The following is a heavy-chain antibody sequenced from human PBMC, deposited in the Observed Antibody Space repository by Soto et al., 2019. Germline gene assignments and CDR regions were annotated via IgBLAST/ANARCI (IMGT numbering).Heavy chain of an antibody. CDR2: IYATGTT. CDR1: GASISGFY. Sequence: SETLSLTCTVSGASISGFYWSWIRKSAGKGLEWIGRIYATGTTDYNPSLKSRVMMSVDTSKKQFSLKLRSVTAADTAVYYCVRDGTKTLRDWFDPWGQGMSVTVSS. J-gene: IGHJ5*02. CDR3: VRDGTKTLRDWFDP. V-gene: IGHV4-4*07. D-gene: IGHD1-1*01.